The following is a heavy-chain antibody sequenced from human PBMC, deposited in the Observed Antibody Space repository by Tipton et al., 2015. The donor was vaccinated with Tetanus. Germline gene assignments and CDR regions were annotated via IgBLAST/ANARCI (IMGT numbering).Heavy chain of an antibody. V-gene: IGHV4-59*01. J-gene: IGHJ3*02. D-gene: IGHD3-10*01. CDR1: DGSSRDYY. CDR3: AGSHTWFACDS. Sequence: TLSLTCSVSDGSSRDYYWSWIRQPPGKGLEWIGNIYSSGSANYNPPLRSRVTISVAASKDRFSLKMISLTPADTAVYYCAGSHTWFACDSWGQGALVTFSS. CDR2: IYSSGSA.